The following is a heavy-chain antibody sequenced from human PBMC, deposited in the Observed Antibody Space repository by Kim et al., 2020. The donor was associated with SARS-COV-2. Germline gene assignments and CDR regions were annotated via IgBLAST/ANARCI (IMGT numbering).Heavy chain of an antibody. Sequence: GGSLRLSCAASGFTVSSNYMSWVRQAPGKGLEWVSVIYSGGSTYYADSVKGRFTISRDNSKNTLYLQMNSLRAGDTAVYYCARGGYCSGGSCSQTWGQGTLVTVSS. D-gene: IGHD2-15*01. CDR3: ARGGYCSGGSCSQT. V-gene: IGHV3-66*01. CDR1: GFTVSSNY. J-gene: IGHJ5*02. CDR2: IYSGGST.